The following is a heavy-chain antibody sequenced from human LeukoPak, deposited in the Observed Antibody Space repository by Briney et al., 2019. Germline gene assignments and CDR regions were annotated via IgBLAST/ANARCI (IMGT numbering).Heavy chain of an antibody. D-gene: IGHD6-13*01. Sequence: SETLSLTCAVSGASITTFYWTWNRQPPGQGLEWVGYIYHTGTNKSNTSLNSRATISIESSKNQFTLKLSSVSAADTAVYFCARGRVSSSTWYSTYYYYFYMDVWGKGTTVTVSS. CDR2: IYHTGTN. V-gene: IGHV4-59*01. J-gene: IGHJ6*03. CDR1: GASITTFY. CDR3: ARGRVSSSTWYSTYYYYFYMDV.